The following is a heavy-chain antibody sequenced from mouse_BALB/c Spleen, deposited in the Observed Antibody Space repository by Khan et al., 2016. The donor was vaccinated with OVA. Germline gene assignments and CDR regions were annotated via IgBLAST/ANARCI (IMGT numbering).Heavy chain of an antibody. CDR3: ARKNYYGCAVNY. Sequence: DVQLQVSGPGLVKPSQSLSLTCAVTGYSITSNYAWNWIRQFPGNKLEWMGYISYSGSTSYNPSLKSRISMHRDASKNQFVLQLNAVTNENTATYNGARKNYYGCAVNYWGQGTSVTGSS. CDR1: GYSITSNYA. D-gene: IGHD1-2*01. V-gene: IGHV3-2*02. CDR2: ISYSGST. J-gene: IGHJ4*01.